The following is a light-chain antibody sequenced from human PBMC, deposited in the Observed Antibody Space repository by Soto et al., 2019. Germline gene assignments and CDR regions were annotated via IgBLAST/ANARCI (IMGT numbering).Light chain of an antibody. J-gene: IGLJ7*01. CDR3: QTWGTGGAV. Sequence: QPVLTQSPSASASLGASVKLTCTLSSGHSSYAIAWHQQQPEKGPRYLMKLNSDGSHSKGDGIPDRFSGSSSGAERYLTISSRQSEDEADYYCQTWGTGGAVFGGGTQLTVL. V-gene: IGLV4-69*01. CDR2: LNSDGSH. CDR1: SGHSSYA.